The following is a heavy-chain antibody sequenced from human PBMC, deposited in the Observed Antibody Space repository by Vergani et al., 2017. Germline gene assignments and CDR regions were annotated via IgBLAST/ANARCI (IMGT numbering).Heavy chain of an antibody. CDR2: VFSSGST. Sequence: QVQLQESGPGLVKPSETLSLTCSVSTESISCYYWSWIRQPAGKGLEWIGRVFSSGSTVYNPALKSRVIMSLDTSKKQLSLNLTSVTAADTAVYYCAKGPTSSRGYFDHWGQGTLVIASS. V-gene: IGHV4-4*07. D-gene: IGHD5-24*01. CDR1: TESISCYY. CDR3: AKGPTSSRGYFDH. J-gene: IGHJ4*03.